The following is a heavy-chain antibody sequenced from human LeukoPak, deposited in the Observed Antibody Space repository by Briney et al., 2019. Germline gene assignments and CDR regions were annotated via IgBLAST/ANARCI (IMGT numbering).Heavy chain of an antibody. Sequence: PGGALRLSCSVSGITLSNYGMSWVRQAPGKGLELVAGISDSGGRKNYADSVKGRFTISRDNPKNTLYLQMNSLRAEDTAVYFCAKRGVVVRVFLVGFHKEAYYFESWGQGALVTVSS. CDR1: GITLSNYG. D-gene: IGHD3/OR15-3a*01. CDR2: ISDSGGRK. V-gene: IGHV3-23*01. J-gene: IGHJ4*02. CDR3: AKRGVVVRVFLVGFHKEAYYFES.